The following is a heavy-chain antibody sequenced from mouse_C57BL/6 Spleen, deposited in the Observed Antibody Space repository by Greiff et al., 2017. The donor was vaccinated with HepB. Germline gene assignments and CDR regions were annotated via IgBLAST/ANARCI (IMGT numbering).Heavy chain of an antibody. CDR2: IDPNSGGT. J-gene: IGHJ1*03. V-gene: IGHV1-72*01. CDR3: ARKRDSRNYWYFDV. CDR1: GYTFTSYW. Sequence: QVQLQQPGAELVKPGASVKLSCKASGYTFTSYWMHWVKQRPGRGLEWIGSIDPNSGGTKYNEKFKSKATLTVDKPSSTAYMQLSSLTSEDSAVYYCARKRDSRNYWYFDVWGTGTTVTVSS.